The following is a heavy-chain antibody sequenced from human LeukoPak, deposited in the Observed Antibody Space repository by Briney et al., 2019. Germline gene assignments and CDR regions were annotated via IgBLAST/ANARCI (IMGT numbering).Heavy chain of an antibody. CDR3: ARAFRGGYSGYDAKTPFDY. V-gene: IGHV4-39*07. CDR1: GGSISSSSYY. Sequence: PSETLSLTCTVSGGSISSSSYYWGWIRQPPGKGLEWIESIYYSGSTYYNPSLKSRVTISVDTSKNQFSLKLSSVTAADTAVYYCARAFRGGYSGYDAKTPFDYWGQGTLVTVSS. J-gene: IGHJ4*02. CDR2: IYYSGST. D-gene: IGHD5-12*01.